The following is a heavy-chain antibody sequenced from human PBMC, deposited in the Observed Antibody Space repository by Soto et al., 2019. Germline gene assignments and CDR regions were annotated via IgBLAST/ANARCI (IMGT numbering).Heavy chain of an antibody. J-gene: IGHJ4*02. CDR3: ARYSATTVADY. V-gene: IGHV1-3*01. CDR1: GYTFTSYA. D-gene: IGHD4-17*01. CDR2: INAANGNT. Sequence: ASVNVSCKASGYTFTSYAMHWVRQAPGQGLEWMGWINAANGNTKYPQKFQGRVTITRDTSASTAYMELSSLTSEDTAVYYCARYSATTVADYWGQGTLVTVSS.